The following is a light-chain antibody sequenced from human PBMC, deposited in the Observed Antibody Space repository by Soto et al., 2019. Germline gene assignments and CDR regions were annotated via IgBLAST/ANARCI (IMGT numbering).Light chain of an antibody. J-gene: IGLJ2*01. Sequence: QSVLTQPASVSGSPGQSITISCTGTNSDVGGYKYVSWYQQHPGKAPKLMIYDVSNRPSGVSNRFSGSKSGNTASLTISGLQAEDEADYYCSSFTGSSTVVFGGGTKLTVL. V-gene: IGLV2-14*01. CDR1: NSDVGGYKY. CDR3: SSFTGSSTVV. CDR2: DVS.